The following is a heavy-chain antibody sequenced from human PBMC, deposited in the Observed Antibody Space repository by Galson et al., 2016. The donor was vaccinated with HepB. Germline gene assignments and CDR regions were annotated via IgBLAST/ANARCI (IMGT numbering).Heavy chain of an antibody. V-gene: IGHV3-7*03. CDR1: GFTFSSYW. D-gene: IGHD3-10*01. CDR3: ARGANRGRPFDY. J-gene: IGHJ4*02. Sequence: SLRLSCAASGFTFSSYWMSWVRQAPGKGLEWVANVKRDGSERYYVDSVKGRFTISRDNAKNSLFLQMNSLRVEDTAVYYFARGANRGRPFDYWGQGTLVTVSS. CDR2: VKRDGSER.